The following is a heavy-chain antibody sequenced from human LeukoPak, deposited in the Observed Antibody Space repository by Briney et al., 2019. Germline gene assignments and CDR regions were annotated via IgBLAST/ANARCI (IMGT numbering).Heavy chain of an antibody. Sequence: ASVKVSCKASGYTFTSYDINWVRQATGQGLEWMGWRNPNSGNTGYAQKFQGRVSMTRNTSISTAYMELSSLRSEDTAVYYCARPPRANALRFLEWRYYYYYMDVWGKGTTVTVSS. D-gene: IGHD3-3*01. CDR1: GYTFTSYD. CDR3: ARPPRANALRFLEWRYYYYYMDV. CDR2: RNPNSGNT. J-gene: IGHJ6*03. V-gene: IGHV1-8*01.